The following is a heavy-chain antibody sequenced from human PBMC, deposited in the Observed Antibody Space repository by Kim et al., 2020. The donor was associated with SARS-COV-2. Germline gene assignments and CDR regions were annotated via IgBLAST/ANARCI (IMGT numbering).Heavy chain of an antibody. Sequence: SETLSLTCTVSGGSISSYYWSWIRQPPGKGLEWIGYIYYSGSTNYNPSLKSRVTISVDTSKNQFSLKLSSVTAADTAVYYCARVGSWPMGNWFDPWGQGTLVTVSS. CDR3: ARVGSWPMGNWFDP. CDR1: GGSISSYY. CDR2: IYYSGST. J-gene: IGHJ5*02. D-gene: IGHD3-10*01. V-gene: IGHV4-59*08.